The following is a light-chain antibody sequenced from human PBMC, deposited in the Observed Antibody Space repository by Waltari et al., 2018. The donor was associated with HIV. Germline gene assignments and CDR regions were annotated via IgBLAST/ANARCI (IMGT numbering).Light chain of an antibody. CDR1: QSVSSHN. V-gene: IGKV3-20*01. J-gene: IGKJ5*01. Sequence: DIVLTPSPGTLSLSPADSVILSCRPSQSVSSHNLAWFQQKPCQPPRLLIYATSNRATDIPERFSGSGSGTDFTLTITRLEPEDFAVYYCHQYGTSPPITFGQGTRLEIK. CDR3: HQYGTSPPIT. CDR2: ATS.